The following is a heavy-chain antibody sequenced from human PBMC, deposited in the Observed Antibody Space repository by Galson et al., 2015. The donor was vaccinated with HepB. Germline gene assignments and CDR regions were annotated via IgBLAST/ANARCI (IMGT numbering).Heavy chain of an antibody. CDR1: GFIFSSYG. J-gene: IGHJ4*02. Sequence: SLRLSCAASGFIFSSYGMHWVRQGPGKGLEWVALISXDGTKKYYADSVKGRFTMSRDNSKNTLYLQMNSLRAEDTALYYCAKERIVARRAPFDSWGQGTLVTVSS. V-gene: IGHV3-30*18. CDR3: AKERIVARRAPFDS. D-gene: IGHD6-6*01. CDR2: ISXDGTKK.